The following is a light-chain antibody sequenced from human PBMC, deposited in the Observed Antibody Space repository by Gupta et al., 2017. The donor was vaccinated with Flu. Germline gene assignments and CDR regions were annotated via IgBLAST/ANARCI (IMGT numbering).Light chain of an antibody. J-gene: IGKJ2*01. CDR3: LQRYTFPRT. CDR1: ETISNY. V-gene: IGKV1-39*01. CDR2: AAS. Sequence: DIQMTPPPAYLSASIGDKITITCRASETISNYLNWYQQQVGRAPQLLIYAASSLQNGVPSRFSGSKSGTNFSLTISDLQPGDFATYYCLQRYTFPRTFGQGTKLEV.